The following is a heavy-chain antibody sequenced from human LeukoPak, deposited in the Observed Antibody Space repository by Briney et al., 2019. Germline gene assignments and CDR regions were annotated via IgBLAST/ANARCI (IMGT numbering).Heavy chain of an antibody. CDR1: GASINSGDYY. CDR3: ARDTPGGLQSGTTE. CDR2: IFYSGST. V-gene: IGHV4-31*03. Sequence: SETLSLTCTVSGASINSGDYYWRWLRQPPGKGLEWVGYIFYSGSTYYNPSLKSRVTISVDTSKNQFSLKLSSVTAADTAVYYCARDTPGGLQSGTTEWGQGTLVTVSS. J-gene: IGHJ4*02. D-gene: IGHD1-14*01.